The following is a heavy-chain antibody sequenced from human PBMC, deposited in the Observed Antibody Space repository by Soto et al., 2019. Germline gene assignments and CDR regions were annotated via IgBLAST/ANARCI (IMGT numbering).Heavy chain of an antibody. V-gene: IGHV4-61*01. D-gene: IGHD3-22*01. CDR3: ARLDYYYDSSGYYLFDY. J-gene: IGHJ4*02. CDR1: GGSVSSGSYY. CDR2: IYYSGST. Sequence: SETLSLTCTVSGGSVSSGSYYWSWILQPPGKGLEWIGYIYYSGSTNYNPSLKSRVTISVDTSKNQFSLKLSSVTAADTAVYYCARLDYYYDSSGYYLFDYWGQGTLVTVSS.